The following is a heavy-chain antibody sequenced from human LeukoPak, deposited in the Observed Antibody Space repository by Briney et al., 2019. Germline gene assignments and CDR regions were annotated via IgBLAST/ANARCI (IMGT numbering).Heavy chain of an antibody. J-gene: IGHJ4*02. V-gene: IGHV3-53*01. CDR3: ARDRFGELYY. Sequence: GGSLRLSCAASGFPFSGYWMHWVRQAPGKGLEWVSVIYSGGSTYYADSVKGRFTISRDNSKNTLYLQMNSLRAEDTAVYYCARDRFGELYYWGQGTLVTVSS. D-gene: IGHD3-10*01. CDR1: GFPFSGYW. CDR2: IYSGGST.